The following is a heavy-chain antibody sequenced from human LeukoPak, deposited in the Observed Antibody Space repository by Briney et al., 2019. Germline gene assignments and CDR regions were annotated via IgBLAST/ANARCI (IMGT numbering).Heavy chain of an antibody. D-gene: IGHD5-12*01. J-gene: IGHJ2*01. CDR2: ISWDGGST. Sequence: GGSLRLSCAASGFTFYDYTMHWVRQAPGKGLEWVSLISWDGGSTYYADSVKGRFTISRDNRKNSLYLQMNSLRTEDTALYYCAKDSGYDFSGWYFDLWGRGTLVTVSS. CDR3: AKDSGYDFSGWYFDL. V-gene: IGHV3-43*01. CDR1: GFTFYDYT.